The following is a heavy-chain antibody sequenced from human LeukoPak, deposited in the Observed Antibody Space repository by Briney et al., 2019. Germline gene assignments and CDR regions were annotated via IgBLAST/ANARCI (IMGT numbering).Heavy chain of an antibody. J-gene: IGHJ6*02. CDR1: GGTFSSYA. D-gene: IGHD6-6*01. Sequence: SVKVSCKASGGTFSSYAISWVRQAPGQGLEWMGGIIPIFGTANYAQKFQGRVTITADESTSTAYMELSSLRSEDTAVYYCARGVAARPLVGHYYYYGMDVWGQGTTVTVSS. V-gene: IGHV1-69*13. CDR3: ARGVAARPLVGHYYYYGMDV. CDR2: IIPIFGTA.